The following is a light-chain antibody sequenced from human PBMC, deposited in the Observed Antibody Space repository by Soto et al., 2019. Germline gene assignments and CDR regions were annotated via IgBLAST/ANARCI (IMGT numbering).Light chain of an antibody. J-gene: IGKJ1*01. V-gene: IGKV1-5*01. CDR2: AAS. Sequence: DIQMIQSLSTLSASVGARLTITCRASQSVSGWLAWYRQKPGKAPNLLIYAASNLQSGVPSRFSGSGSGTDFALTISSLQPDDFATSYCKHYEIYPLSFVQGTKVEIK. CDR3: KHYEIYPLS. CDR1: QSVSGW.